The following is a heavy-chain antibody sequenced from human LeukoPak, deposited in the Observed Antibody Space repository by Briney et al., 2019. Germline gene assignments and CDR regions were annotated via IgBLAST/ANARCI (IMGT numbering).Heavy chain of an antibody. J-gene: IGHJ3*02. CDR2: INPNSGGT. V-gene: IGHV1-2*02. Sequence: ASVKVSCKASGYTFTGYYMHWVRQAPGQGLEWMGWINPNSGGTNYAQKLQGRVTMTTDTSTSTAYMELRSLRSDDTAVYYCATRKEHNDYGDYYGAFDIWGQGTMVTVSS. CDR3: ATRKEHNDYGDYYGAFDI. CDR1: GYTFTGYY. D-gene: IGHD4-17*01.